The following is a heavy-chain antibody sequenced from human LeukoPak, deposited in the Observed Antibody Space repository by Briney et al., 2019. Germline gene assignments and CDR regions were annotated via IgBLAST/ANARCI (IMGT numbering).Heavy chain of an antibody. CDR1: GYTFTSYG. Sequence: ASVKVSCKASGYTFTSYGISWVRQAPGQGLEWMGWISAYNGNTNYAQKLQGRVTMTTDTSTSTAYMELRSLRSDDTAVYYCAKAACYYYYMDVWGKGTTVTVSS. V-gene: IGHV1-18*01. CDR3: AKAACYYYYMDV. CDR2: ISAYNGNT. J-gene: IGHJ6*03. D-gene: IGHD6-13*01.